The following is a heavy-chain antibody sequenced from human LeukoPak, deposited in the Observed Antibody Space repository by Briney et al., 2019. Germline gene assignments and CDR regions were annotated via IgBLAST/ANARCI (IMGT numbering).Heavy chain of an antibody. V-gene: IGHV4-39*07. J-gene: IGHJ4*02. Sequence: PSETLSLTCTVSGGSISSSNYYWGWIRQPPGKGLEWIGNIYHTGSTYYNPSLKSRVTISVDTSKNQFSLKLSSLTAADTAVYFCTREDPSWNYADSWGQGTLVTVSS. D-gene: IGHD1-1*01. CDR2: IYHTGST. CDR1: GGSISSSNYY. CDR3: TREDPSWNYADS.